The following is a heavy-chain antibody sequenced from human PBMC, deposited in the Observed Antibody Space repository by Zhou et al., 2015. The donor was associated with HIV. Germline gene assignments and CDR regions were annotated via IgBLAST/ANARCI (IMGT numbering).Heavy chain of an antibody. J-gene: IGHJ4*02. CDR2: INPSGGST. D-gene: IGHD1-26*01. CDR1: GYTFTSYY. Sequence: QVQLVQSGAEVKKPGASVKVSCKASGYTFTSYYMHWVRQAPGQGLEWMGIINPSGGSTSYAQKFQGRVTMTRDTSTSTVYMELSSLRSEDTAVYYCARDWHPVQPGHFSGGYSGSYCLNYWGQGTLVTVSS. CDR3: ARDWHPVQPGHFSGGYSGSYCLNY. V-gene: IGHV1-46*01.